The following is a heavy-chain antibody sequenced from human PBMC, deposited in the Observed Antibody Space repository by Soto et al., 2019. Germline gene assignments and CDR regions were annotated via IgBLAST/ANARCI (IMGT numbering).Heavy chain of an antibody. J-gene: IGHJ4*02. CDR1: GYTFTSYY. D-gene: IGHD3-3*01. Sequence: ASVKVSCKASGYTFTSYYMHWVRQAPGQGLEWMGIINPSGGSTSYAQKFQGRVTMTRDTSTSTVYMELSSLRSEDTAVYYCAREATDSVLRSLCFDYWGQGTLVTVSS. CDR2: INPSGGST. V-gene: IGHV1-46*03. CDR3: AREATDSVLRSLCFDY.